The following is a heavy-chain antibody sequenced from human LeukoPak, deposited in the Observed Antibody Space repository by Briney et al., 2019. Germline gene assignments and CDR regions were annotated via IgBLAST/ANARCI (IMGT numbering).Heavy chain of an antibody. J-gene: IGHJ4*02. CDR2: IYTSGST. Sequence: PSETLSLTCTVSGGSISSYYWSWIRQPAGKGLEWIGRIYTSGSTNYNPSLKSRVTMSVDTSKNQFSLKPSSVTAADTAVYYCAREVVMVNRYYFEYWGQGTLVTVSS. V-gene: IGHV4-4*07. D-gene: IGHD1-14*01. CDR3: AREVVMVNRYYFEY. CDR1: GGSISSYY.